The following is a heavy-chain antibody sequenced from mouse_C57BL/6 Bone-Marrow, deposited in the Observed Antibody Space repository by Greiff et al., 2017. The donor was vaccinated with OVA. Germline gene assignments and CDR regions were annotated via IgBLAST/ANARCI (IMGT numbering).Heavy chain of an antibody. Sequence: VQLQQSGAELVRPGASVKLSCTASGFNIKDDYMHWVKQRPEQGLEWIGWIEPENGATEYDSKFKGKATITADTSSNTAYLQLSSLTSEDTAVYYCTPIYYDYDWFAYWGQGTLVTVSA. J-gene: IGHJ3*01. CDR1: GFNIKDDY. V-gene: IGHV14-4*01. CDR3: TPIYYDYDWFAY. CDR2: IEPENGAT. D-gene: IGHD2-4*01.